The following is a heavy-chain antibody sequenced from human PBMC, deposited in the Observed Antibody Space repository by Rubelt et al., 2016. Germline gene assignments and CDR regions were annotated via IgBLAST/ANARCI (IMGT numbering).Heavy chain of an antibody. D-gene: IGHD2/OR15-2a*01. CDR3: ARDSGSRIFDY. J-gene: IGHJ4*02. V-gene: IGHV4-31*03. CDR2: IYYSGST. CDR1: GGSISSGGYY. Sequence: QVQLQESGPGLVKPSQTLSLTCTVSGGSISSGGYYWSWIRQHPGKGLEWIGYIYYSGSTYYNPALKSRVTISVDKSKNQFYLKLSSGTAADTAVYYCARDSGSRIFDYWGQGTLVTVSS.